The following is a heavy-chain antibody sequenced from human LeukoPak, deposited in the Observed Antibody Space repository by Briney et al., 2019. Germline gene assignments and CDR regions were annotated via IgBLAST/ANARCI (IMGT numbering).Heavy chain of an antibody. Sequence: SETLSLTCLVSGFSISSDDCWGWIRQPPGKGLEWIGSISNRGSPYYNPPLKSRVTMSVDTPNNHFSLRLSSVTAADTAVYYCVRDGGFYYTASPNSWFDPWGQGTLVTVSS. D-gene: IGHD2-15*01. J-gene: IGHJ5*02. V-gene: IGHV4-38-2*02. CDR3: VRDGGFYYTASPNSWFDP. CDR2: ISNRGSP. CDR1: GFSISSDDC.